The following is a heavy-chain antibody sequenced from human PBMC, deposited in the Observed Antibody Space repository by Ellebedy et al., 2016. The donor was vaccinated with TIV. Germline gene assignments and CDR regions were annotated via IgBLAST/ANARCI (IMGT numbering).Heavy chain of an antibody. CDR1: GYTFTSYG. CDR2: INPNSGGT. D-gene: IGHD6-25*01. V-gene: IGHV1-18*01. Sequence: ASVKVSCKASGYTFTSYGISWVRQAPGQGLEWMGWINPNSGGTNYAQKLQGRVTMTTDTSTSTAYMELRSLRSDDTAVYYCTLGSSDVDYWGQGTLVTVSS. J-gene: IGHJ4*02. CDR3: TLGSSDVDY.